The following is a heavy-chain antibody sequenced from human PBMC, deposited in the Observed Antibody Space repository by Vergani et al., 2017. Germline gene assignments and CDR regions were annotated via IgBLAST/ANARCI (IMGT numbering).Heavy chain of an antibody. J-gene: IGHJ5*02. V-gene: IGHV1-2*02. CDR2: INPNSGGT. Sequence: QVQLVQSGAEVKKPGASVKVSCKASGYTFTGYYMHWVRQAPGQGLEWMGWINPNSGGTNYAQKFQGRVNMTRDTSISTAYMELSRLRSDDTAVYYCARRYMVRGVIHNWFDPWGQGTLVTVSS. D-gene: IGHD3-10*01. CDR3: ARRYMVRGVIHNWFDP. CDR1: GYTFTGYY.